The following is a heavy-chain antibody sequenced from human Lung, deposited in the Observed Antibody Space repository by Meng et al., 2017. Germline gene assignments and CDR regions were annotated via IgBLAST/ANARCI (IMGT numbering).Heavy chain of an antibody. D-gene: IGHD4-11*01. CDR1: GGSFSDYY. J-gene: IGHJ4*02. CDR2: INHSGST. CDR3: ARGPTTMAHDFDY. Sequence: GQLQQWGAGLLQPSEPLSLTCVVSGGSFSDYYWSWIRQPPGKGLEWIGEINHSGSTNYNPSLESRATISVDTSQNNLSLKLSSVTAADSAVYYCARGPTTMAHDFDYWGQGTLVTVSS. V-gene: IGHV4-34*01.